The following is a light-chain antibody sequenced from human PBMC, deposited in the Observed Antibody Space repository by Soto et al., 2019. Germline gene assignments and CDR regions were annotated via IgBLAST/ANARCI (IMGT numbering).Light chain of an antibody. V-gene: IGKV3-20*01. CDR1: QSVSSSY. Sequence: EMLLSQSPGTLSLSPGERATLSCRASQSVSSSYLAWYQQKPGQAPRLLIYGASSRATGIPDRFSGSGSGTDFTLTISRLEPEDFAVYYCQQFATSPLTFGGGTKVDSK. CDR2: GAS. CDR3: QQFATSPLT. J-gene: IGKJ4*01.